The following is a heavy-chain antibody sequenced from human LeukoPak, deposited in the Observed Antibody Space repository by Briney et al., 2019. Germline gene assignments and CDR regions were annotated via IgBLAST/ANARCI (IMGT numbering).Heavy chain of an antibody. J-gene: IGHJ5*02. CDR1: GYPFTTYE. D-gene: IGHD1-14*01. V-gene: IGHV1-8*01. CDR3: ARGPRNDP. Sequence: ASVKVCCKTSGYPFTTYEINWVRQAAGQGLEWMGWVHPDTGYADYAQKFQGRVTMTSDTSISTAYMELSSLRSDDTAVYFCARGPRNDPWGQGTLVTVSS. CDR2: VHPDTGYA.